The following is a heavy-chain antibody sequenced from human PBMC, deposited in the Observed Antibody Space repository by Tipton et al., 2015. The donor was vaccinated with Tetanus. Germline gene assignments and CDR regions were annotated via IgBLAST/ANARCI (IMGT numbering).Heavy chain of an antibody. Sequence: SLRLSCEASGFTFSNYWMHWVRQAPGKGLMWVSRISRDSGSTGYADSVKGRFTISRDNAKNTLYLQMNSLRAEDTALYYCAKDRSPRAGGVDVWGQGTRVTVSS. D-gene: IGHD3-10*01. CDR1: GFTFSNYW. V-gene: IGHV3-9*01. CDR3: AKDRSPRAGGVDV. CDR2: ISRDSGST. J-gene: IGHJ6*02.